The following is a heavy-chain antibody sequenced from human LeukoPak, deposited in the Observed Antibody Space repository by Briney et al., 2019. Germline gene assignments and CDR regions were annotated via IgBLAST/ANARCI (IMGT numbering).Heavy chain of an antibody. V-gene: IGHV3-7*01. D-gene: IGHD2-15*01. CDR3: ARGDDIVVVVAGEFDP. Sequence: GGSLRLSCAASGFTFTTYWMGWVRQAPGKGPEWVANINQVGSSKYFVDSVKGRFTISRDNAKNSLYLQMNSLRAEDTAVYYCARGDDIVVVVAGEFDPWGQGTLVTVSS. J-gene: IGHJ5*02. CDR1: GFTFTTYW. CDR2: INQVGSSK.